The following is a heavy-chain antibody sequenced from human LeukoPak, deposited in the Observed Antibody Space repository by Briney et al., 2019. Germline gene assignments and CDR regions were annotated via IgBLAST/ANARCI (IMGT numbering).Heavy chain of an antibody. V-gene: IGHV1-69*13. CDR2: IIPIFGTA. J-gene: IGHJ4*02. CDR1: GYTFTGYY. Sequence: ASVKVSCKASGYTFTGYYMHWVRQAPGQGLEWMGGIIPIFGTANYAQKFQGRVTITADESTSTAYMELSSLRSEDTAVYYCARVQIAAAGTGLLTFDYWGQGTLVTVSS. D-gene: IGHD6-13*01. CDR3: ARVQIAAAGTGLLTFDY.